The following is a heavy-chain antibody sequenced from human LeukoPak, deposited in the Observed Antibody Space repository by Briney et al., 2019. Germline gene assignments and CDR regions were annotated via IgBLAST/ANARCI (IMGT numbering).Heavy chain of an antibody. CDR2: ISAYNGNT. V-gene: IGHV1-18*01. CDR1: GYTFTNYG. J-gene: IGHJ4*02. D-gene: IGHD6-13*01. CDR3: ARKRVSSSPTAHYFDY. Sequence: GASVKVSCKASGYTFTNYGISGVRQAPGQGREWMGWISAYNGNTNDAQKLQGRVTMTTDTSTRTAHVELRSLRSDDTAVYYCARKRVSSSPTAHYFDYWGQGTLVTVSS.